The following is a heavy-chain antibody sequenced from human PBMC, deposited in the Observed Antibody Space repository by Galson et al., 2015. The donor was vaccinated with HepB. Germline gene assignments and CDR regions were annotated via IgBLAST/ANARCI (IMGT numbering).Heavy chain of an antibody. Sequence: SLRLSCAASGFTLRPYSMTWVRQAPGKGLEWVASISSVVGVIFYAESVKGRFTISRDNTANSMYLQMNRLKTEDTAVYYCARDLRERWNFDAFALWGQGTMVTVSS. CDR2: ISSVVGVI. CDR3: ARDLRERWNFDAFAL. J-gene: IGHJ3*01. CDR1: GFTLRPYS. V-gene: IGHV3-21*01. D-gene: IGHD5-24*01.